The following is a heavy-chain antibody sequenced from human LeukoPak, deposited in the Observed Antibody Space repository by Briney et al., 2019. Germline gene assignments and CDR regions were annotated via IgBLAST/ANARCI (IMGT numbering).Heavy chain of an antibody. J-gene: IGHJ5*02. V-gene: IGHV3-66*01. D-gene: IGHD3-22*01. CDR1: GFTVSSNY. Sequence: GGSLRLSCAVSGFTVSSNYMSWVRQAPGKGLEWVSVFYGGDDTYYADSVKGRFTISRDNSKNTLYLQMNSLRAEDTAVYYCAAHSSGYLGWFDPWGQGTLVTVSS. CDR2: FYGGDDT. CDR3: AAHSSGYLGWFDP.